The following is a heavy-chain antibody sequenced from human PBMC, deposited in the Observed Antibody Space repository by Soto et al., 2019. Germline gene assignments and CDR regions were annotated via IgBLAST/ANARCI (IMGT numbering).Heavy chain of an antibody. D-gene: IGHD2-2*01. Sequence: ASVKVSCKASGCNFDKYGISWVRQAPGQGLEWVGRINTYNGNTDYEQNLQGRVTMTTDTSTSTAYMEMRSLRSDDTAVYYCARNLPRYCSATSCPFDSWGQGTLVTVSS. CDR1: GCNFDKYG. CDR2: INTYNGNT. V-gene: IGHV1-18*01. CDR3: ARNLPRYCSATSCPFDS. J-gene: IGHJ4*02.